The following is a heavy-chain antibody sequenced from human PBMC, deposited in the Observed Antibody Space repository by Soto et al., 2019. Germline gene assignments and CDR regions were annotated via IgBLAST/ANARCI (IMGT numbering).Heavy chain of an antibody. V-gene: IGHV1-24*01. J-gene: IGHJ4*02. CDR1: GYTLSELF. D-gene: IGHD1-26*01. Sequence: QVQLVQSGAEVKKPGASVKVSCKVSGYTLSELFVHWVRQAPGKGLEWLGGFDPEEGNTIYAQNFRGRVTTTDDTSTDTAHMELSSLRSDDTAVYYCATGFPQWELLQYWGQGTLLTVSS. CDR3: ATGFPQWELLQY. CDR2: FDPEEGNT.